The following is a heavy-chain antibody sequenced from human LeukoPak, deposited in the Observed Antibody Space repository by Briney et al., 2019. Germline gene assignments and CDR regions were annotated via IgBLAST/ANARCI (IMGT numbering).Heavy chain of an antibody. D-gene: IGHD6-19*01. CDR1: GFTFSSYS. CDR3: AKEGFQWLWAFDY. Sequence: PGGSLRLSCAASGFTFSSYSMNWVRQAPGKGLEWVSAISGSGGSTYYADSVKGRFTISRDNSKNTLYLQMNSLRAEDTAVYYCAKEGFQWLWAFDYWGQGTLVTVSS. V-gene: IGHV3-23*01. J-gene: IGHJ4*02. CDR2: ISGSGGST.